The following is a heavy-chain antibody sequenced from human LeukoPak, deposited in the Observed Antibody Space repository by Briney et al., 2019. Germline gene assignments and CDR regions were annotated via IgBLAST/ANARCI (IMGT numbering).Heavy chain of an antibody. V-gene: IGHV3-30*02. CDR1: GFTFSSYG. D-gene: IGHD5-12*01. J-gene: IGHJ4*02. CDR2: IWYDGSNK. Sequence: PGGSLRLSCAASGFTFSSYGMHWVRQAPGKGLEWVAVIWYDGSNKYYADSVKGRFTISRDNSKNTLYLQMNSLRAEDTAVYYCAKVPGYSGYDYLDYWGQGTLVTVSS. CDR3: AKVPGYSGYDYLDY.